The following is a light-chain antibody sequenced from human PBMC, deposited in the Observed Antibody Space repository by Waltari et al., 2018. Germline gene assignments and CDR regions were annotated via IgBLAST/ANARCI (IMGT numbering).Light chain of an antibody. CDR3: ATWDDSLNGGV. CDR1: SSNIGHNA. V-gene: IGLV1-36*01. Sequence: QSVLTQPPSVSEAPRQRVTISCSGSSSNIGHNAVHWYQQPSGKAPRLLIYDDSLLPSGVSDRFYGSKSGTSASLAISGLQSDDEALYYCATWDDSLNGGVFVGGTKLTVL. J-gene: IGLJ3*02. CDR2: DDS.